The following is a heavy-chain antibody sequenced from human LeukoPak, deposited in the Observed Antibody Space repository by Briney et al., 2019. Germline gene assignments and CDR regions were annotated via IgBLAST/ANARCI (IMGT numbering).Heavy chain of an antibody. CDR1: GGSFSDSY. CDR2: IYYSGST. V-gene: IGHV4-59*01. Sequence: SETLSLTCAVYGGSFSDSYWSWIRQPPGKGLEWIGYIYYSGSTNYNPSLKSRVTISVDTSKNQFSLKLRSVTAADTAVYYCARDSYGGRYWGQGTLVTVSS. J-gene: IGHJ4*02. CDR3: ARDSYGGRY. D-gene: IGHD4-23*01.